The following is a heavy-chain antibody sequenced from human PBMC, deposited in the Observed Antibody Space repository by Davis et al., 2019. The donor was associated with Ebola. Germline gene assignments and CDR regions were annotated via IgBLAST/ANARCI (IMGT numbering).Heavy chain of an antibody. D-gene: IGHD3-3*01. CDR2: ISYDGSNK. J-gene: IGHJ5*02. V-gene: IGHV3-30*03. CDR3: ARSAARFGVVITYNWFDP. Sequence: GESLKISCAASGFTFSSYGMHWVRQAPGKGLEWVAVISYDGSNKYYADSVKGRFTISRDNSKNTLYLQMNSLRAEDTAVYYCARSAARFGVVITYNWFDPWGQGTLVTVSS. CDR1: GFTFSSYG.